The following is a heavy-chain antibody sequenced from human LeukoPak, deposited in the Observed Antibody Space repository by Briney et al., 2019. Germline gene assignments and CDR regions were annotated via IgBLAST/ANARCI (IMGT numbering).Heavy chain of an antibody. V-gene: IGHV3-21*01. D-gene: IGHD3-16*02. CDR2: ISSSSSYI. J-gene: IGHJ4*02. CDR3: ARENIGFDY. Sequence: MSGGSLGLSCAASGFTFSSYSMNWVRQAPGKGLEWVSSISSSSSYIYYADSVKGRFTISRDNAKNSLYLQMNSLRAEDTAVYYCARENIGFDYWGQGTLVTVSS. CDR1: GFTFSSYS.